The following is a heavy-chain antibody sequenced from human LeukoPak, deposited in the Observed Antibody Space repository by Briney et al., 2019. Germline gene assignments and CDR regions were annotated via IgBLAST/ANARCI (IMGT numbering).Heavy chain of an antibody. Sequence: SETLSLTCTASVISISSYYWSLILQPPWKGLNLVGYIYWSGCTNHNPSFERLVTMSIDTSKGQSSLKLASVTTADTAVYSCAYIAGLRFDYWGQGVLVTVSS. V-gene: IGHV4-59*01. CDR1: VISISSYY. CDR3: AYIAGLRFDY. CDR2: IYWSGCT. D-gene: IGHD2-21*01. J-gene: IGHJ4*02.